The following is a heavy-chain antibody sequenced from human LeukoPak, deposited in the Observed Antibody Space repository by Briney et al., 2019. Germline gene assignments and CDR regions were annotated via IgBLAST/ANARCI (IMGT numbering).Heavy chain of an antibody. CDR2: IYYRGST. Sequence: SQTLSLTRTFCLGSISISSYYCGWIRQPPGKGLGLIGTIYYRGSTYYTPYMKSRVTISLDPSKNQFYLQLSSVTAAESAVYYCARCKVDIVATIRGDDAFDIWGQGTMVTVSS. J-gene: IGHJ3*02. CDR1: LGSISISSYY. D-gene: IGHD5-12*01. CDR3: ARCKVDIVATIRGDDAFDI. V-gene: IGHV4-39*01.